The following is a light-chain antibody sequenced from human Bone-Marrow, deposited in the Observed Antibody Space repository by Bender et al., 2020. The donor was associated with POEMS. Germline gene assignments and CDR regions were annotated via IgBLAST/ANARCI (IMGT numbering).Light chain of an antibody. J-gene: IGLJ2*01. CDR3: CSYADIDTLL. V-gene: IGLV2-11*01. Sequence: QSALTQPASVSGSPGQSITISCAGTASDVGGFNLVSWYQHHPGKAPKLLIYDVTKRPSGVPDRFSGFKAGNTASLTVSGLQAEDEADYYCCSYADIDTLLFGGGTKLTVL. CDR2: DVT. CDR1: ASDVGGFNL.